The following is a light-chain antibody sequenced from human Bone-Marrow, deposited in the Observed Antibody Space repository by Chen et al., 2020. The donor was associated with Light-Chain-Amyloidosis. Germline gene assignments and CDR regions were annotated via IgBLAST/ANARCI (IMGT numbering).Light chain of an antibody. CDR3: QSADSSGTDEVI. CDR2: RDT. CDR1: DLPTKY. Sequence: SYELTQPPSVSVSPGQTARITCSGDDLPTKYAYCYQQKPGQAPVLVIHRDTERPSGISERFSGSSSGTTATLTISGVQAEDEADYHCQSADSSGTDEVIFGGGTKLTVL. V-gene: IGLV3-25*03. J-gene: IGLJ2*01.